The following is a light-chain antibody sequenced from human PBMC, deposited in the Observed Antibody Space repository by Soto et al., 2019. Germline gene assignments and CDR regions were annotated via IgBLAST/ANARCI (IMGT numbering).Light chain of an antibody. V-gene: IGKV1-39*01. CDR3: PQSYSTPLT. CDR2: AAS. CDR1: QSISSY. Sequence: DIQMTQSTSSLSASVGYRVTITCRASQSISSYLNGYQQKPGKAPKLLIYAASSLQSGVPSRFSGSGSGTDFTLTISSLQPEDFATYYCPQSYSTPLTFGGGTKVDI. J-gene: IGKJ4*01.